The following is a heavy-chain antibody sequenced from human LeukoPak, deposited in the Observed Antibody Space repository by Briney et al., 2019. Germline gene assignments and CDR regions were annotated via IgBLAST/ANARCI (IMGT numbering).Heavy chain of an antibody. J-gene: IGHJ4*02. V-gene: IGHV3-74*01. CDR1: GFNFSSYG. CDR2: IKSDGSRT. Sequence: GGSLRLSCAASGFNFSSYGIHWVRQAPGKGLEWVSRIKSDGSRTDYADSVKGRFTISRDNAKNSLFLQMNSLRAEDTAVYYCARDGRNGYEDDYWGQGTLVTVSS. CDR3: ARDGRNGYEDDY. D-gene: IGHD5-12*01.